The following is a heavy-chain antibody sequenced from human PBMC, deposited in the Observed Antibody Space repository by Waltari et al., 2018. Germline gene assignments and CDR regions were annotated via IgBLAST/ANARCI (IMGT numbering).Heavy chain of an antibody. J-gene: IGHJ6*02. D-gene: IGHD6-13*01. CDR2: IIPIFGTA. V-gene: IGHV1-69*01. CDR1: GGTFSSYA. Sequence: QVQLVQSGAEVKKPGSSVKVSCKASGGTFSSYAISWVRQAPEQGLEWMGGIIPIFGTANYAQKFQGRVTITADESTSTAYMELSSLRSEDTAVYYCARAGSAAAEGLYYYGMDVWGQGTTVTVSS. CDR3: ARAGSAAAEGLYYYGMDV.